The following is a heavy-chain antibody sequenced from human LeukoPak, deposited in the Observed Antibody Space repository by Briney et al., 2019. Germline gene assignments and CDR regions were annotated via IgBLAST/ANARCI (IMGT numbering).Heavy chain of an antibody. CDR1: GFTVSSNY. CDR3: ARGWAARLPFDY. D-gene: IGHD6-6*01. CDR2: IYSGGST. Sequence: GGSLRLSCAASGFTVSSNYMSWVRQAPGKGLEWVSVIYSGGSTYYSDSVKGRFTISRDNSKNTLYLQMNSLRAKDTAVYYCARGWAARLPFDYWGQGTLVTVSS. V-gene: IGHV3-66*02. J-gene: IGHJ4*02.